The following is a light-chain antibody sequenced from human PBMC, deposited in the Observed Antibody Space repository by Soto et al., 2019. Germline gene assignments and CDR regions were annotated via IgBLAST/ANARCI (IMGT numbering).Light chain of an antibody. J-gene: IGKJ1*01. V-gene: IGKV3-11*01. CDR3: QKRSNWPTT. CDR2: GAS. Sequence: EIVLTQSPATLSLSPGERATLSCRASQSVSSNLAWYQQKPGQAPRLLIYGASTRATGIPDRFSGSGSGTDFTLTISRLEPEDFAVYYCQKRSNWPTTFGQANKVEI. CDR1: QSVSSN.